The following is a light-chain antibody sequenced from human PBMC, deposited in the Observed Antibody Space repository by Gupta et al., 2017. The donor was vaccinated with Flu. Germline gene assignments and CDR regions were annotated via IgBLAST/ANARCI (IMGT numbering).Light chain of an antibody. J-gene: IGLJ3*02. CDR2: EDN. CDR3: QSYDSSITV. Sequence: SVSIASHYVHWCLQRPGSSPTTVTYEDNQKPSGGPVRFSGSIDSSSISASLTISGLKAEDEADYSCQSYDSSITVFGGGTKLTVL. V-gene: IGLV6-57*01. CDR1: SVSIASHY.